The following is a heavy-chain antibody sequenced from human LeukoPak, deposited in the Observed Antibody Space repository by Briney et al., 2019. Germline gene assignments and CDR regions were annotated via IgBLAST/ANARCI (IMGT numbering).Heavy chain of an antibody. CDR1: GFIFSNYA. CDR2: ISGSGDTT. Sequence: GGSLRLSCAASGFIFSNYAMTWVRQAPGKGLEWVSVISGSGDTTYYGDSVKGRFTISRDNSENTLFQQMNSLRDEDTAVYYCAREVDYGMDVWGKGTTVIVSS. D-gene: IGHD1-26*01. J-gene: IGHJ6*04. CDR3: AREVDYGMDV. V-gene: IGHV3-23*01.